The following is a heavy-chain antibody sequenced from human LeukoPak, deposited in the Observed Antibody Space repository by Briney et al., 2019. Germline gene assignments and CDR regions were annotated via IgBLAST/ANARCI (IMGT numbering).Heavy chain of an antibody. D-gene: IGHD3-10*01. V-gene: IGHV3-48*01. Sequence: GGSLRLSCAASGFTFDTFGMHWVRRAPGQGLEWPSYISYSGRVIYYADSVKGRFTISRDNDENSLYLQMSSLRAEDTAVYYCARDDSGYYYYMDFWGEGTTVTVSS. CDR2: ISYSGRVI. CDR1: GFTFDTFG. CDR3: ARDDSGYYYYMDF. J-gene: IGHJ6*03.